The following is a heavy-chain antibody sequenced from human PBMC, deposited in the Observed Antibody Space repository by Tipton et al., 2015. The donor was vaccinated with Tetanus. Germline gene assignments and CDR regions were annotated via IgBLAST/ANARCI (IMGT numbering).Heavy chain of an antibody. J-gene: IGHJ3*02. CDR3: AKEIYVYSGAAFDI. CDR1: GYTFTTYG. D-gene: IGHD5/OR15-5a*01. CDR2: INTDTGHP. V-gene: IGHV7-4-1*02. Sequence: QLVQSGAEVKKPGASVKVSCKASGYTFTTYGINWVRQAPGQGLEWMGWINTDTGHPTYAQGFTGRFVFSLDTSVSTAYLQISSLMTEDTAVYYCAKEIYVYSGAAFDIWGQGTVVTVSS.